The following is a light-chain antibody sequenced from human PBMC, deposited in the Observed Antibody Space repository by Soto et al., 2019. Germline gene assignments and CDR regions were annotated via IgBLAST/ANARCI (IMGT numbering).Light chain of an antibody. CDR3: QHYGYPQWT. V-gene: IGKV3-20*01. J-gene: IGKJ1*01. CDR2: GAL. CDR1: QSINRA. Sequence: EILLTQSPGTLSWVQGERATLSWPDRQSINRALAWYQQKTGQAPRLLIRGALIRAAGIPDRLSGSGSETDFNLTISRLEPEDSEVYFCQHYGYPQWTCGQGTQVDIK.